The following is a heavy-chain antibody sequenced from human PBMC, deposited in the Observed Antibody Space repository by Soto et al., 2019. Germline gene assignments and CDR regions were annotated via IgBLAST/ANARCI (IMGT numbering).Heavy chain of an antibody. CDR3: ARDIRGFSRAFDY. CDR1: GESVSSDNYY. D-gene: IGHD5-18*01. J-gene: IGHJ4*02. V-gene: IGHV4-61*01. CDR2: IYSSGNT. Sequence: SETLSLTCTVSGESVSSDNYYWTWIRQPPGKGLEWIGYIYSSGNTNYNPSLKSRVTISLDTSSNQFSLKLTSVTAADTAVYYCARDIRGFSRAFDYWGQGTLVTVSS.